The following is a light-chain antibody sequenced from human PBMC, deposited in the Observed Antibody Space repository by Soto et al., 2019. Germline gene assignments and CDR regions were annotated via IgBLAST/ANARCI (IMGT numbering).Light chain of an antibody. V-gene: IGLV1-44*01. CDR2: SNN. J-gene: IGLJ1*01. CDR3: ATWDDSLNGYV. Sequence: QSVLTQTPSASATPGQRVTISCSGTNSNIESNAIAWYQQLPGTAPNRLIHSNNQRPSGVPDRFSASKSGTSASLAISGLQSADEADYYCATWDDSLNGYVFGTGTKVTVL. CDR1: NSNIESNA.